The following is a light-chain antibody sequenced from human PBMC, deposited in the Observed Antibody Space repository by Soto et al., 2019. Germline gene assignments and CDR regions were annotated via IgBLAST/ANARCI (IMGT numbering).Light chain of an antibody. V-gene: IGKV1-39*01. J-gene: IGKJ1*01. Sequence: DIQMTQSPSSLSASVGDRVTITCRASQTVNTYLNWYQQRPGKAPTLLISAASSLKSGGPSRFSGSGSGTDFTLTISSLQPEDSATYYCQHSYSTPPTFGQGTRVEIK. CDR3: QHSYSTPPT. CDR2: AAS. CDR1: QTVNTY.